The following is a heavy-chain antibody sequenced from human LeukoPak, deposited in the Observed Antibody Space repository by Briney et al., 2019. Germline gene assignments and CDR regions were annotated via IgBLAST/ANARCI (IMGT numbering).Heavy chain of an antibody. V-gene: IGHV4-39*01. D-gene: IGHD3-22*01. CDR3: ARGVTMIVVVIHDWYFDL. CDR1: GGSISSSSYY. Sequence: SETLSLTCSVSGGSISSSSYYWGWIRQPPGKGLEWIGSIYYTRSTYYNPSLKSRVTISVDTSKNQFSLKLTSVTAADTAVYYCARGVTMIVVVIHDWYFDLWGRGTLVTVSS. J-gene: IGHJ2*01. CDR2: IYYTRST.